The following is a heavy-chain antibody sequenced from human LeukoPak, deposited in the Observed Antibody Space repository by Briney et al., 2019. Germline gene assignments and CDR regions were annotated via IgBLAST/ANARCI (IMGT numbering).Heavy chain of an antibody. V-gene: IGHV4-30-2*01. CDR1: GGSISSGGYS. J-gene: IGHJ3*02. CDR3: ARVTMVRGVTFDAFDI. D-gene: IGHD3-10*01. Sequence: PSETLSLTCAVSGGSISSGGYSWSWIRQPPGKGLEWIGYINHSGSTNYNPSLKSRVTISVDTSKNQFSLKLSSVTAADTAVYYCARVTMVRGVTFDAFDIWGQGTMVTVSS. CDR2: INHSGST.